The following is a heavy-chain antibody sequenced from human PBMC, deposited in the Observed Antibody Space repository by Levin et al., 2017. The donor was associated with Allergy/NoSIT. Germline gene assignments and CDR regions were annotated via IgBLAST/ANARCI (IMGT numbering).Heavy chain of an antibody. CDR3: ARDRGSSSWTPSGY. Sequence: GESLKISCAASGFTFSSYWMSWVRQAPGKGLEWVANIKQDGNEKYYVDSVKGRFTISRDNAKNSLYLQMNSLRAEDTAVYYCARDRGSSSWTPSGYWGQGTLVTVSS. V-gene: IGHV3-7*04. D-gene: IGHD6-13*01. J-gene: IGHJ4*02. CDR2: IKQDGNEK. CDR1: GFTFSSYW.